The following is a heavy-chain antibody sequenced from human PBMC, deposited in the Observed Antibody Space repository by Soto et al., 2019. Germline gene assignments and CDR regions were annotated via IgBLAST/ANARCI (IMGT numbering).Heavy chain of an antibody. D-gene: IGHD6-13*01. J-gene: IGHJ6*02. CDR3: ACQESIGAAAGRESPYYYGMDV. CDR2: ISGSGGST. V-gene: IGHV3-23*01. Sequence: GGSLRLSCAASGFTFSSYAMSWVRQAPGKGLEWVSAISGSGGSTYYADSVKGRFTISRDNSKNTLYLQMNSLRAEDTAVYYCACQESIGAAAGRESPYYYGMDVWGQGTTVTVSS. CDR1: GFTFSSYA.